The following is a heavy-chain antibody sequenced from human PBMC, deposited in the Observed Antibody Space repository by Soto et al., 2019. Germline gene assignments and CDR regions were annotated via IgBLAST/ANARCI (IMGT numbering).Heavy chain of an antibody. V-gene: IGHV3-15*01. J-gene: IGHJ3*02. D-gene: IGHD3-22*01. CDR2: IKRKTDGGTT. CDR1: GFTFSNAW. Sequence: GGSLRLSCAASGFTFSNAWMSWVRQAPGKGLEWVGRIKRKTDGGTTDYAAPVKGRLTISRDDSKNTLYLQMNSLNNEDTVVYYCTTSSGYYDSSGYDAFDIWGQGTMVTVSS. CDR3: TTSSGYYDSSGYDAFDI.